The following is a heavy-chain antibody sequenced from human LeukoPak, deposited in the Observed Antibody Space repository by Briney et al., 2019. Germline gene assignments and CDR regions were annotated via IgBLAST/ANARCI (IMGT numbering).Heavy chain of an antibody. CDR2: IYYSGST. CDR1: GDSISSSRYY. J-gene: IGHJ5*02. Sequence: SETLSLTCTVSGDSISSSRYYWGWIRQPPGKGLEWIGSIYYSGSTYYNPSLKSRVTISVDTSKNQFSLKLSSVTAADTAVYYCARDPGRGTTDNWFDPWGQGTLVTVSS. CDR3: ARDPGRGTTDNWFDP. V-gene: IGHV4-39*01. D-gene: IGHD1-1*01.